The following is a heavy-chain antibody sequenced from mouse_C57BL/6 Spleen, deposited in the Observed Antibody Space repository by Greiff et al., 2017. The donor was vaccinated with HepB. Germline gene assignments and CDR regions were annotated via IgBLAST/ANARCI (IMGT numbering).Heavy chain of an antibody. Sequence: VKLQESGPGLVAPSQSLSITCTVSGFSLTSYGVHWVRQPPGKGLEWLVVIWSDGSTTYNSALKSRLSISKDNSKSQVFLKMNSLQTDDTAMYYCARHGNYGNYGLFAYWGQGTLVTVSA. J-gene: IGHJ3*01. CDR1: GFSLTSYG. CDR2: IWSDGST. D-gene: IGHD2-1*01. CDR3: ARHGNYGNYGLFAY. V-gene: IGHV2-6-1*01.